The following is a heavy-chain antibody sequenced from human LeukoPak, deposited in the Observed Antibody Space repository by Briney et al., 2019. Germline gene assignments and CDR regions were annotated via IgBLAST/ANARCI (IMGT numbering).Heavy chain of an antibody. Sequence: GGSLRLSCAASGFTFSGYAMSWVRQAPGKGLEWVSAISGSGGSTYYADSVKGRFTISRDNSKNTLYLQMNSLRAEDTAVYYCAKNYYDSSGYYYPWDYWGQGTLVTVSS. J-gene: IGHJ4*02. D-gene: IGHD3-22*01. CDR2: ISGSGGST. CDR1: GFTFSGYA. V-gene: IGHV3-23*01. CDR3: AKNYYDSSGYYYPWDY.